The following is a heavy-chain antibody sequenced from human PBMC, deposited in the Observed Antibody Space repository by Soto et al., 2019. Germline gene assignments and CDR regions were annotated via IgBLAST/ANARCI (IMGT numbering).Heavy chain of an antibody. Sequence: SGPTLVNPTQTLTLTCTFSGFSLSTSGVGVGWIRQPPGKALEWLALIYWDDDKRYSPSLKSRLTITKDTSKIQVVLTMTNMDPVDTATYYCAHRPSYCSGGSCYSGFDYWGQGTLVTVSS. CDR1: GFSLSTSGVG. CDR3: AHRPSYCSGGSCYSGFDY. V-gene: IGHV2-5*02. J-gene: IGHJ4*02. D-gene: IGHD2-15*01. CDR2: IYWDDDK.